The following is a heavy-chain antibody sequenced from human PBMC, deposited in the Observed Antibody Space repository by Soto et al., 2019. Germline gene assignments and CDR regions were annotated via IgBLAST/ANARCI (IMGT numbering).Heavy chain of an antibody. D-gene: IGHD3-10*01. V-gene: IGHV4-30-4*01. CDR1: GGSISSGDYY. CDR3: ARVGGFGATTIDY. J-gene: IGHJ4*02. CDR2: IYYSGST. Sequence: QVQLQESGPGLVKPSQTLSLTCTVSGGSISSGDYYWSWIRQPPGKGLEWIGYIYYSGSTYYNPSLKSRVPXSXDXXKNQFSLKLSSVTAADTAVYYCARVGGFGATTIDYWGQGTLVTVSS.